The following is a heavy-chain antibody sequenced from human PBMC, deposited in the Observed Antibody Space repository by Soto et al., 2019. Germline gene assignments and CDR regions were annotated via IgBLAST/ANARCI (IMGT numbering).Heavy chain of an antibody. CDR2: IIPIFGTT. D-gene: IGHD3-3*01. CDR1: GGTFSNSG. Sequence: SVKVSCKASGGTFSNSGLNWVRQAPGQGLEWMGGIIPIFGTTKYAQKFQGRVTITADKSTNTAYMEVSSLRSEDTAVYFCARESEYYDFWSGYFPEWGQGTLVTVSS. V-gene: IGHV1-69*06. CDR3: ARESEYYDFWSGYFPE. J-gene: IGHJ4*02.